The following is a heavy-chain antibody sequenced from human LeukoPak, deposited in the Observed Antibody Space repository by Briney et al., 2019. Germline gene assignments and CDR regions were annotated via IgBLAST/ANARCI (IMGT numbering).Heavy chain of an antibody. CDR2: IYYSGST. V-gene: IGHV4-39*01. Sequence: PSETLSLTCTVSGGSISSSSYYWGWIRQPPGKGLEWIGSIYYSGSTYYNPSLKSRVTISVDTSKSQFSLKLSSVTAADTAVYYCARHLVVVAATGRYYFDYWGQGTLVTVSS. D-gene: IGHD2-15*01. J-gene: IGHJ4*02. CDR1: GGSISSSSYY. CDR3: ARHLVVVAATGRYYFDY.